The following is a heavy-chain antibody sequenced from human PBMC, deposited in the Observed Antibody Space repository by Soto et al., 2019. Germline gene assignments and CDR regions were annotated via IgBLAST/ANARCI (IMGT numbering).Heavy chain of an antibody. V-gene: IGHV1-69*01. CDR1: GGTFSSYA. D-gene: IGHD4-17*01. CDR2: IIPIFGTA. CDR3: ARALATVTTLANWFDP. Sequence: QVQLVQSGAEVKKPGSSVKVSCKASGGTFSSYAISWVRQAPGQGLEWMGGIIPIFGTANYAQQFQGRVTITADESTSTANMELSSLRSEDTAVYYCARALATVTTLANWFDPWGQGTLVTVSS. J-gene: IGHJ5*02.